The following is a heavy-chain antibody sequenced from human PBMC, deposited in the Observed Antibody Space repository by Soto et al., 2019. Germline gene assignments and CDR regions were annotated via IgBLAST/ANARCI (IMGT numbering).Heavy chain of an antibody. J-gene: IGHJ4*02. D-gene: IGHD6-19*01. CDR1: GVTFSTYS. CDR2: ISRSGGST. CDR3: AKGSASTYYFDS. V-gene: IGHV3-23*01. Sequence: EVQLLESGGGLVQPGGSLRLSCAASGVTFSTYSMSWVRQAPGKGLEWVSAISRSGGSTYYADSVKGRFTVSRDNPENMLYLQMNSLRAEDTAVYFCAKGSASTYYFDSWGQGTLVNVSS.